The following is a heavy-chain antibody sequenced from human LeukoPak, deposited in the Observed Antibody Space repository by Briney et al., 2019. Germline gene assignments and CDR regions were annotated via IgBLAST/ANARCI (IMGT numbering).Heavy chain of an antibody. Sequence: SETLSLTCSVSGYSISSGYYWGWIRRPPGKGREWIGSIYHSGSTYYNPSLKSRVTISVDTSKNQFSLKLSSVTAADTAVYYCARGGPEYYDFWSGYQPFDYWGQGTLVTVSS. D-gene: IGHD3-3*01. V-gene: IGHV4-38-2*02. CDR3: ARGGPEYYDFWSGYQPFDY. J-gene: IGHJ4*02. CDR2: IYHSGST. CDR1: GYSISSGYY.